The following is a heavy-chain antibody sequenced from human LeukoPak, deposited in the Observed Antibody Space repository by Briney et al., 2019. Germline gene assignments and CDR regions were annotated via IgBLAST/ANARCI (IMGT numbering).Heavy chain of an antibody. V-gene: IGHV3-7*01. CDR1: GFTFSWYW. CDR3: ARGSSNSFDY. CDR2: IKEDGSEK. D-gene: IGHD2-2*01. Sequence: GGSLRLSCAASGFTFSWYWMNWVRQAPGKGQEWVANIKEDGSEKYYVDSVKGRFTISRDNAKNSLYLQMNSLRAEDTAVYYCARGSSNSFDYWGQGTLVTVSS. J-gene: IGHJ4*02.